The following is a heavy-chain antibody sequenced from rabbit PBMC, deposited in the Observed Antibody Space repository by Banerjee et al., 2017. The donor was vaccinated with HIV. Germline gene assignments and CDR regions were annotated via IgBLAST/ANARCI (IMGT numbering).Heavy chain of an antibody. Sequence: QSLEESGGDLVKPGASLTLTCTASGLDFNSYGMHWVRQAPGKGLEWIGCIYTGGSGTTYYASWAKGRFTITKTSSTTVTLQMTSLTAADTATYFCARDLAGVIGWNFGLWGQGTLVTVS. CDR2: IYTGGSGTT. CDR1: GLDFNSYG. CDR3: ARDLAGVIGWNFGL. J-gene: IGHJ4*01. V-gene: IGHV1S40*01. D-gene: IGHD4-1*01.